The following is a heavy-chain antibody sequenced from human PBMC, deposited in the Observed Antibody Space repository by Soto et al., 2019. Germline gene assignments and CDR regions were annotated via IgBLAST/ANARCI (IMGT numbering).Heavy chain of an antibody. CDR3: ARTIFGVVIGDNWFDP. J-gene: IGHJ5*02. V-gene: IGHV1-8*01. CDR1: GYTFTSYD. CDR2: MNPHSGNT. D-gene: IGHD3-3*01. Sequence: QVQLVQSGAEVKKPGASVKVSCKASGYTFTSYDINWVRQATGQGLEWMGWMNPHSGNTGYAQKFQGRVTMTRNTSSSTAYMELSSLRSEDTAVYYCARTIFGVVIGDNWFDPWGQGTLVTVSS.